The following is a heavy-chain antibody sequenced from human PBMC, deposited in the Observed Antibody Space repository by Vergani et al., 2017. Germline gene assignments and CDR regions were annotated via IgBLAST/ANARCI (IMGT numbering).Heavy chain of an antibody. J-gene: IGHJ2*01. V-gene: IGHV3-48*01. Sequence: EVQLLESGGGLVQPGGSLRLSCAASGFTFSSYSMNWVRQAPGKGLEWVSYISSSSSTIYYADSVKGRFTISRDNAKNSLYLQMNSLRAEDTAVYYCAAKLITGRPRDWYFDLWGRGTLVTVSS. CDR2: ISSSSSTI. CDR1: GFTFSSYS. D-gene: IGHD3-16*01. CDR3: AAKLITGRPRDWYFDL.